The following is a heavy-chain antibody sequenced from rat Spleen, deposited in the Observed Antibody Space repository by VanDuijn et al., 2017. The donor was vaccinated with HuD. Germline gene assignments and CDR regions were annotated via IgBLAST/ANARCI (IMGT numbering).Heavy chain of an antibody. V-gene: IGHV5S10*01. CDR2: IIYDGSRT. D-gene: IGHD1-6*01. CDR1: GFTFSNSY. J-gene: IGHJ2*01. Sequence: EVQLVESGGGLVQPGRSMKLSCAASGFTFSNSYMAWVRQAPKKGLEWVATIIYDGSRTYYRDSVKGRFTISRDNAKSTLYLQMDSLRSEDTATYYCATSGYTTDYFYPLVGYWGQGVMVTVSS. CDR3: ATSGYTTDYFYPLVGY.